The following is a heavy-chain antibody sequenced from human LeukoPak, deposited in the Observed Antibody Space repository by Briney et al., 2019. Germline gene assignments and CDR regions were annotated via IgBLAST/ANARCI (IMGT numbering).Heavy chain of an antibody. D-gene: IGHD3-10*01. V-gene: IGHV3-23*01. Sequence: GGSLRLSCAASGFTFSSYAMSWVRQAPGKGLGWVSAISGSGGSTYYADSVKGRFTISRDNSKNTLYLQMNSLRAEDTAVYYCAKESKYGSGSYLNFDYWGQGTLVTVSS. CDR2: ISGSGGST. CDR3: AKESKYGSGSYLNFDY. CDR1: GFTFSSYA. J-gene: IGHJ4*02.